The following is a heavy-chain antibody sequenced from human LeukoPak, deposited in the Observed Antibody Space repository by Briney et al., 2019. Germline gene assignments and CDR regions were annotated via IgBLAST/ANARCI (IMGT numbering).Heavy chain of an antibody. CDR3: VRHDPHFDY. D-gene: IGHD3-16*01. V-gene: IGHV3-30*02. CDR2: IRYDGSKK. CDR1: GSTFSSHG. Sequence: GGSLRVSCAASGSTFSSHGMHWVRQAPGKGLDWVAFIRYDGSKKFYADSVKGRFTISRDNSKNTLYLQMNSLRAEDTAVYYCVRHDPHFDYWGQGTLVTVSS. J-gene: IGHJ4*02.